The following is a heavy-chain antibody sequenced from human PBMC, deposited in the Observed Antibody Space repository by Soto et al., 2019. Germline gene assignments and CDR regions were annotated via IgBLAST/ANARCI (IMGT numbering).Heavy chain of an antibody. V-gene: IGHV3-48*02. Sequence: EVQLVESGGGLVQPGGSLRLSCAASGFTFSSYSMNWVRQAPGKGLEWVSYISSSSSTIYYADSVKGRFTISRDKAKNSLYLQINSLRDEDTAVYYCARDHDSSGWHDAFDIWGQGTMVTVSS. CDR3: ARDHDSSGWHDAFDI. CDR2: ISSSSSTI. J-gene: IGHJ3*02. CDR1: GFTFSSYS. D-gene: IGHD6-19*01.